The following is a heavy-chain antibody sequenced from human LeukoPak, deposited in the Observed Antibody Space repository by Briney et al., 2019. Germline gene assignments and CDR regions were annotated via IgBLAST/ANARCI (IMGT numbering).Heavy chain of an antibody. V-gene: IGHV4-39*01. J-gene: IGHJ6*03. CDR1: GGSIGGSTYN. Sequence: SETLSLTCIVSGGSIGGSTYNWGWIRQPPGKGLEWIGSIDHSGSTYYNPSLKSRVTISVDTSKNQFSLKLSSVTAADTAVYYCARHLDYGDYYYMDVWGKGTTVTISS. D-gene: IGHD4-17*01. CDR2: IDHSGST. CDR3: ARHLDYGDYYYMDV.